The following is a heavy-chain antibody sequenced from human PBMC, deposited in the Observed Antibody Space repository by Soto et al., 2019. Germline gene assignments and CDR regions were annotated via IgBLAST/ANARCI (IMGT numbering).Heavy chain of an antibody. Sequence: QERLVQSGAEVRKPGSSVKVSCKVTGGTSTRYAINWVRQAPGQGLEWMGGIVPMFGTSKYAQKFQGRGTITADTSTKIAYMELRSLRSEDTAVYYCNRGSEYDFWSGYLWGQGTLVSVSS. CDR1: GGTSTRYA. CDR2: IVPMFGTS. J-gene: IGHJ4*02. D-gene: IGHD3-3*01. V-gene: IGHV1-69*06. CDR3: NRGSEYDFWSGYL.